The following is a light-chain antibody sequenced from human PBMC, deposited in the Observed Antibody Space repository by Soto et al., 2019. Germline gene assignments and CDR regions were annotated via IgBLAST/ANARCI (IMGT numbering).Light chain of an antibody. Sequence: EIVMTQSPATLSVSPGERATLSCRASQSVSSNLAWYQQKPGQAPRLLIYGASTRATVIPARFSGSGSGTEFTLTISRLQSEDFAVYYGQPYNNWPFPSWTFGQGTMVEIK. CDR3: QPYNNWPFPSWT. J-gene: IGKJ1*01. CDR1: QSVSSN. V-gene: IGKV3-15*01. CDR2: GAS.